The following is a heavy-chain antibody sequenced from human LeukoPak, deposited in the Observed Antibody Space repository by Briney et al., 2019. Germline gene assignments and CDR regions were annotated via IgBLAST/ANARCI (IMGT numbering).Heavy chain of an antibody. CDR1: GFTFSSYA. V-gene: IGHV3-23*01. CDR2: ISGSGGST. D-gene: IGHD3-22*01. Sequence: GGSLRLSCAPSGFTFSSYAMSWGRQAPGKGLEWVSVISGSGGSTYYADSVKGRFTISRDNSKNTLSLQMNSLRAEDTAVYYCAKRGYDSGGYYGYFDYWGQGTLVTVSS. CDR3: AKRGYDSGGYYGYFDY. J-gene: IGHJ4*02.